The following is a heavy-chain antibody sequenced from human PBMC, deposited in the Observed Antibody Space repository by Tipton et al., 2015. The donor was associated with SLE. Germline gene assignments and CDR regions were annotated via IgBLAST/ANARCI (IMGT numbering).Heavy chain of an antibody. V-gene: IGHV4-59*01. CDR1: GGSFNSYF. Sequence: TLFLTCTVPGGSFNSYFWNWIRQPPGKGLEWIGYIYYSGSTNYNPSLKSRVTISVDTSKIQFSLKLSSVTAADTAVYYCARGSALYWYFDLWGRGTLVTVSS. CDR3: ARGSALYWYFDL. J-gene: IGHJ2*01. CDR2: IYYSGST.